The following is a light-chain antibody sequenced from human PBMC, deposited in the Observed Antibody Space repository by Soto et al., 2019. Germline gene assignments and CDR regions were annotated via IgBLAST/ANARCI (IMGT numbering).Light chain of an antibody. J-gene: IGKJ5*01. CDR3: QQYNSYPVT. Sequence: DIQMTQSPSTLSASVGDRVTITCRASQSISSWLAWYQQKPGKAPKLLIYKASSLQSEVPSRSSGSGSGTEFTLTISSLQPDDFATYYCQQYNSYPVTIGQGTRLEIK. CDR1: QSISSW. V-gene: IGKV1-5*03. CDR2: KAS.